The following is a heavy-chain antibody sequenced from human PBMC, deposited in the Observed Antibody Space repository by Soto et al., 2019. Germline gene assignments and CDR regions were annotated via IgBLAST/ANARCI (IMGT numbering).Heavy chain of an antibody. D-gene: IGHD3-10*01. CDR3: ARLNYYGSAKPYDY. CDR2: INHSGST. J-gene: IGHJ4*02. V-gene: IGHV4-34*01. Sequence: SETLSLTCAVYGGSLSGYYWSWIRQPPGKGLEWIGDINHSGSTNYNPSLKSRVTMLLDTSKTQFSLKLSSVTAADTAIFYCARLNYYGSAKPYDYWRQRILVTVSS. CDR1: GGSLSGYY.